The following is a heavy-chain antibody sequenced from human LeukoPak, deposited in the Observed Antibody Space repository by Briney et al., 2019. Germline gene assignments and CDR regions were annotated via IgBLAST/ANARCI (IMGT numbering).Heavy chain of an antibody. D-gene: IGHD5-24*01. CDR1: GGTFSSYT. CDR3: ARGDGYNQGAFDI. V-gene: IGHV1-69*05. Sequence: SVKVSCKASGGTFSSYTISWVRQAPGQGHEWMGGIIPIFGTANYAQKFQGRVTITTDESTSTAYMELSSLRSEDTAVYYCARGDGYNQGAFDIWGQGTMVTVSS. J-gene: IGHJ3*02. CDR2: IIPIFGTA.